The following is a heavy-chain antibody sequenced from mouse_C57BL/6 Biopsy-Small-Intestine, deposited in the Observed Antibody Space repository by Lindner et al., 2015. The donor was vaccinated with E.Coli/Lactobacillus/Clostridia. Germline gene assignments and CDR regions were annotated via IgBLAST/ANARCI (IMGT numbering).Heavy chain of an antibody. CDR2: LYPGDGDS. D-gene: IGHD3-3*01. CDR1: GYTFTSYT. V-gene: IGHV1-82*01. CDR3: ARGTRADY. J-gene: IGHJ2*01. Sequence: VQLQESGAELARPGASVKMSCKASGYTFTSYTMHWVKQRPGKGLEWIGRLYPGDGDSTYNGKFKGKATLTADKSSSTAYMQLSSLTSEDSAVYFCARGTRADYWGQGTTLTVSS.